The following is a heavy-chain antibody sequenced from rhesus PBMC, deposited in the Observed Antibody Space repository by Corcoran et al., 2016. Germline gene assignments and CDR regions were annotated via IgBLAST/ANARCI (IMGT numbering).Heavy chain of an antibody. J-gene: IGHJ4*01. CDR2: INSGGGST. D-gene: IGHD6-31*01. V-gene: IGHV3S5*01. Sequence: EVQLVETGGGLVQPGGSLKLSCAASGFTFSSYGMSWVRQSPGKGLEWVSAINSGGGSTYYADSVKCRFTISRDNSKNTLSLQMNSLRAEDTAVYYCARDGAAAGWTIFDYWGQGVLVTVSS. CDR3: ARDGAAAGWTIFDY. CDR1: GFTFSSYG.